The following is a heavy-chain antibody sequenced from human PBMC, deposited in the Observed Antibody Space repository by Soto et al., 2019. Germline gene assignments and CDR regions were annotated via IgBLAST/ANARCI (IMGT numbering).Heavy chain of an antibody. CDR3: ARLDKWNENY. CDR1: GDXFTSYL. CDR2: IDPSDSYT. D-gene: IGHD1-1*01. J-gene: IGHJ4*02. Sequence: EXLQSSCKSSGDXFTSYLISWVRQMHGKGLEWMGRIDPSDSYTNYRPYFQGQVTISADKSISTAYLKWRSLKASDTAMYYCARLDKWNENYWGQGTLGTVS. V-gene: IGHV5-10-1*01.